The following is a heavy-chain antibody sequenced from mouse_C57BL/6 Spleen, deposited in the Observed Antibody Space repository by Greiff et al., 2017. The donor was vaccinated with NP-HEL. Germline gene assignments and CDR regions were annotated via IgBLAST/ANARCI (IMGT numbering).Heavy chain of an antibody. CDR1: GYTFTDYE. CDR3: TRENDGNSYFDY. J-gene: IGHJ2*01. Sequence: VQLQQSGAELVRPGASVTLSCKASGYTFTDYEMHWVKQTPVHGLEWIGAIDPETGGTAYNQKFKGKAILTADKSSSTAYMELSSLTSEDSAVYYCTRENDGNSYFDYWGQGTTLTVSS. D-gene: IGHD2-1*01. CDR2: IDPETGGT. V-gene: IGHV1-15*01.